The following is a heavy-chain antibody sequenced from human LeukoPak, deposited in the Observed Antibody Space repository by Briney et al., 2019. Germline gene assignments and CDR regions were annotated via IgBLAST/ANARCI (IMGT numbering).Heavy chain of an antibody. D-gene: IGHD2-15*01. V-gene: IGHV1-18*01. J-gene: IGHJ5*02. Sequence: ASVKVSCKASGYTFTSYGISWVRQAPGQGLEWMGWISAYNGNTNYAQKLQGRVTMTTDTSTSTAYMELRSLRSDDTAVYYCARRGYCSGGSRYSGAVWFDPWGQGTLVTVSS. CDR2: ISAYNGNT. CDR1: GYTFTSYG. CDR3: ARRGYCSGGSRYSGAVWFDP.